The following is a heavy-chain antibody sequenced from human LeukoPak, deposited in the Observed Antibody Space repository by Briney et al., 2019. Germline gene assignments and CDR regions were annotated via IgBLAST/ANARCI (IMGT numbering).Heavy chain of an antibody. D-gene: IGHD6-19*01. CDR1: GYTFTVYY. CDR2: INPNSGGT. J-gene: IGHJ4*02. CDR3: ARVGSGWE. V-gene: IGHV1-2*02. Sequence: ASVTVSRKASGYTFTVYYMHWVRQPPGQGIEWMGWINPNSGGTNYAQKFQGRVTMTRDTSISTAYMELSRLRSDDTAVYYCARVGSGWEWGQGTLVTVSS.